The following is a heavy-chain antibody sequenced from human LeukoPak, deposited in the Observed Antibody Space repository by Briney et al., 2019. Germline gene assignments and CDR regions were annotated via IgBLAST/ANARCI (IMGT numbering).Heavy chain of an antibody. D-gene: IGHD3-22*01. CDR2: IIPILGIA. Sequence: SVKVSCKASGGTFSSYAISWVRQAPGQGLEWMGRIIPILGIANYAQKFQGRVTITADKSTSTAYMELSSLRSEDTAVYYCASPVYYYDSSGYPFDYWGQGTLVTVSS. V-gene: IGHV1-69*04. J-gene: IGHJ4*02. CDR1: GGTFSSYA. CDR3: ASPVYYYDSSGYPFDY.